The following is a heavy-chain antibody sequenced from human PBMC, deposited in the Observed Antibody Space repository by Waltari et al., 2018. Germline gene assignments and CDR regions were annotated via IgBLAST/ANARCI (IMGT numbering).Heavy chain of an antibody. CDR3: AHRFIRRGDWDSGFFDH. J-gene: IGHJ4*02. Sequence: QITLTESGPPRVKPTQTLMLTCTFSGFSLSTSGVGVGWIRQPPGKALEWLAFIYWDDDKRYSPSLKSRLTITKDTSKNQVVLTMTNMDPVETATYYCAHRFIRRGDWDSGFFDHWGQGTLVTVSS. D-gene: IGHD2-21*02. CDR1: GFSLSTSGVG. CDR2: IYWDDDK. V-gene: IGHV2-5*02.